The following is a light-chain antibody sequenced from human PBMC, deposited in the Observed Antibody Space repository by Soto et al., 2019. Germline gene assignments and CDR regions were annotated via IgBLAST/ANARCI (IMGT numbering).Light chain of an antibody. Sequence: EIVMTQSPATLSVSPGERATLSCRASQSVSSNLAWYQQKPGQAPRLLIYGASTRATGIPARFSGSGSGTELTLTITSLQSEDFATYYCQQYNNWPPYTFGKGTKGDI. V-gene: IGKV3-15*01. CDR3: QQYNNWPPYT. CDR1: QSVSSN. J-gene: IGKJ1*01. CDR2: GAS.